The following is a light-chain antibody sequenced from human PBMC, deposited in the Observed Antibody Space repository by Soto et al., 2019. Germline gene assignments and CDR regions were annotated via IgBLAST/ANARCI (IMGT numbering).Light chain of an antibody. CDR3: QQYQSRPLT. J-gene: IGKJ4*01. CDR1: QSVYSN. Sequence: EIVMTQSPATLSLSPGERATLSCRASQSVYSNFAWYQQKPGQTPRLLIYESSTRATGIPARFSGGGSGTEFTLTISSLQSEDFADYFCQQYQSRPLTFGGGTKVEIK. V-gene: IGKV3-15*01. CDR2: ESS.